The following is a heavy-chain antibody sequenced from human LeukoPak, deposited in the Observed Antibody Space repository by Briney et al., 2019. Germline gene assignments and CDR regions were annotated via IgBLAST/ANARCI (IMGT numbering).Heavy chain of an antibody. V-gene: IGHV3-7*01. D-gene: IGHD4-17*01. CDR1: GFTFSDYY. CDR3: ARENGDYDYYYYYMDV. J-gene: IGHJ6*03. CDR2: IKQDGSEK. Sequence: GGSLRLSCAASGFTFSDYYMSWVRQAPGKGLEWVANIKQDGSEKYYVDSVKGRFTISRDNAKNSLYLQMNSLRAEDTAVYYCARENGDYDYYYYYMDVWGKGTTVTVSS.